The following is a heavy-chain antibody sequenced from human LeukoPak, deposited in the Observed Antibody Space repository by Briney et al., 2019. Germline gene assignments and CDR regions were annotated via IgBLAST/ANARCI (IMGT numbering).Heavy chain of an antibody. Sequence: GESLKISCEGSGYIFYTYWIGWVRQMPGEGLEWRGIIYSGDVHVRYSPSFQGQVSISVSRSIITAYLQWSSLMASARAMYYCARGDCFGSCSAFDHFDYWGQGTLVTVSS. CDR3: ARGDCFGSCSAFDHFDY. CDR2: IYSGDVHV. V-gene: IGHV5-51*01. D-gene: IGHD3-10*01. CDR1: GYIFYTYW. J-gene: IGHJ4*02.